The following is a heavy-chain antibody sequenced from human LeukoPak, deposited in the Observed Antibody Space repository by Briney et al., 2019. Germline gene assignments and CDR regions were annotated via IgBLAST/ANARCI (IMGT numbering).Heavy chain of an antibody. Sequence: SETLSLTCAVYGGSFSGYYWSWIRQPPGKGLEWIGEINHSGSTNYNPSLKSRVIISIDTSKNQFSLKLTSVAAADTAMYYCARALVIGGTYIDYWGQGTLVTVSS. V-gene: IGHV4-34*01. CDR2: INHSGST. CDR1: GGSFSGYY. D-gene: IGHD2-15*01. J-gene: IGHJ4*02. CDR3: ARALVIGGTYIDY.